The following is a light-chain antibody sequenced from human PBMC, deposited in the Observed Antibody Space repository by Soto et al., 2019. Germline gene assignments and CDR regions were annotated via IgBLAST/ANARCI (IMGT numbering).Light chain of an antibody. V-gene: IGKV3-11*01. CDR3: QQSSNWQGAT. Sequence: ELVVTQSPATLSLSPGESATLSCRASQSVSSYLAWYQQKPGQAPRLLIYDAYNRATGIPARFSGSGSGTDFTLTISSLEPEDFAVYYCQQSSNWQGATFGGGTKVDIK. CDR2: DAY. CDR1: QSVSSY. J-gene: IGKJ4*01.